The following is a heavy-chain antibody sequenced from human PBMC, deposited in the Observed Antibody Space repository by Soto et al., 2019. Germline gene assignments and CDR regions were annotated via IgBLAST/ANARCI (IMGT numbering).Heavy chain of an antibody. J-gene: IGHJ4*02. CDR1: GYTFTSNW. CDR2: IYPGDSDT. V-gene: IGHV5-51*01. CDR3: ARPVGGFYYLFEY. Sequence: GESLKISCRGSGYTFTSNWIAWVRQVPGQGPEWMGSIYPGDSDTRYSPSFQGQVIISAEKSSRTAYLQWNTLKASDTAIYYCARPVGGFYYLFEYWGQGTPVTVSS. D-gene: IGHD3-3*01.